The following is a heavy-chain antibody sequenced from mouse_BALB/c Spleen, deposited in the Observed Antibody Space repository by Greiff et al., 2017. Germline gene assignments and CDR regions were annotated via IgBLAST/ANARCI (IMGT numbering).Heavy chain of an antibody. CDR3: AIITTAAFAY. Sequence: QVQLQQSGAELMKPGASVKISCKATGYTFSSYWIGWVKQRPGHGLEWIGDIYPGGGYTNYNEKFKGKATLTADTSSSTAYMQLSSLTSEDTAVYYCAIITTAAFAYWGQGTLVTVSA. J-gene: IGHJ3*01. V-gene: IGHV1-63*02. CDR2: IYPGGGYT. D-gene: IGHD1-2*01. CDR1: GYTFSSYW.